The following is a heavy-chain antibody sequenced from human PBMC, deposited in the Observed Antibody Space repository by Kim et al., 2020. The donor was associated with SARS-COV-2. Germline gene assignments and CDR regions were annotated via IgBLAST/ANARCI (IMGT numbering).Heavy chain of an antibody. V-gene: IGHV3-23*01. D-gene: IGHD4-17*01. CDR2: VVSIADST. J-gene: IGHJ4*02. CDR3: AKAGGSCDYGNYYFDF. Sequence: GGSLRLSCAASGYTFGDWAMSWVRQAPGKGLEWVSSVVSIADSTYYADSVKGRFTISKDNSKNTLYLQMNTLRAEDTAVYYCAKAGGSCDYGNYYFDFWGQGTRGTVPS. CDR1: GYTFGDWA.